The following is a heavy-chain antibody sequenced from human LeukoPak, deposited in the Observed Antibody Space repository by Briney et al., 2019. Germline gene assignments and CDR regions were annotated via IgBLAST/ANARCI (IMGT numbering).Heavy chain of an antibody. J-gene: IGHJ4*02. Sequence: SETLSLTCTVSGGSISSYYWSWIRQPPGKGLEWIGYIYCSGSTNYSPSLKSRVTISVDTSKNQFSLKLSSVTAADTAVYYCARKDYSNTFDYWGQGTLVTVSS. CDR1: GGSISSYY. CDR2: IYCSGST. CDR3: ARKDYSNTFDY. V-gene: IGHV4-59*01. D-gene: IGHD4-11*01.